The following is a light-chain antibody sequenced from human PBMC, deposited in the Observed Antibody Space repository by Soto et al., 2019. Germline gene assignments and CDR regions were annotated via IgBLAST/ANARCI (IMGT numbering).Light chain of an antibody. Sequence: QPVLTQPPSVSGGPGQRVTISCTGSSSNIGAGYEVHRYQQLPGTAPKLLIYGNNNRPSGVPDRFSGSKSGTSASLAITGLQAEDEADYYCQSYDSSLSGYVFGTGTKLTVL. V-gene: IGLV1-40*01. CDR1: SSNIGAGYE. J-gene: IGLJ1*01. CDR2: GNN. CDR3: QSYDSSLSGYV.